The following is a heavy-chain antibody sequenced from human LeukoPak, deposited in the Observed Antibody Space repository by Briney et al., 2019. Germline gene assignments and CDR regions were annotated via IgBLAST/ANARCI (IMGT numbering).Heavy chain of an antibody. CDR1: GFTFSSYT. J-gene: IGHJ4*02. Sequence: PGGSLRLSCSASGFTFSSYTMHWVRQAPGKGLQYVSPIRTDGGTSYDADSVMGRFTISRDNSKNTLYLQMSSLRPEDAAVYYCVKDVTGTYSGDFWGQGTLVTVSS. V-gene: IGHV3-64D*06. D-gene: IGHD1-26*01. CDR2: IRTDGGTS. CDR3: VKDVTGTYSGDF.